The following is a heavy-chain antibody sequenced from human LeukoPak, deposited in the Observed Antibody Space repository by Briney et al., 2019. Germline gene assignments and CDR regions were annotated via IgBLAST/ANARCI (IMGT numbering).Heavy chain of an antibody. CDR2: IIPILGIA. V-gene: IGHV1-69*04. J-gene: IGHJ4*02. CDR3: ARASWVEC. D-gene: IGHD3-3*01. Sequence: ASVKVSCKASGGTFSSYAISWVRQAPGQGLEWMGRIIPILGIANYAQKFQGRVTMTRDTSTSTVYMELSSLRAEDTAVYYCARASWVECWGQGTLVTVSS. CDR1: GGTFSSYA.